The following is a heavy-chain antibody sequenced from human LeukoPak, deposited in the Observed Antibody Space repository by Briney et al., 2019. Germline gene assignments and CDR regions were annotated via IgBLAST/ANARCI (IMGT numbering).Heavy chain of an antibody. V-gene: IGHV4-4*07. Sequence: PSETLSLTCTVSGGSISSYYWSWIRQPAGKGLEWIGRIYTSGSTNYNPSLKSRVTVSVDTSKNQFSLKLSSVTAADTAVYYCAGDYDSSGYLLAYWGQGTLVTVSS. CDR2: IYTSGST. D-gene: IGHD3-22*01. CDR3: AGDYDSSGYLLAY. J-gene: IGHJ4*02. CDR1: GGSISSYY.